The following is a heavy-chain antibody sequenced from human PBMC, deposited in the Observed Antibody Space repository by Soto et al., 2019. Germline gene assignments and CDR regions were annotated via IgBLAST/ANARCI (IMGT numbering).Heavy chain of an antibody. Sequence: PETLSLTCTVSGGSISSGGYYWSWIRQHPGKGLEWIGYIYASGSPYYNPSLRSRVTISADTSKNQISLKLTSPTAADTAVYYCARGVGSSPPRYWGRGTLVTVSS. D-gene: IGHD1-26*01. CDR1: GGSISSGGYY. CDR3: ARGVGSSPPRY. CDR2: IYASGSP. J-gene: IGHJ4*02. V-gene: IGHV4-61*08.